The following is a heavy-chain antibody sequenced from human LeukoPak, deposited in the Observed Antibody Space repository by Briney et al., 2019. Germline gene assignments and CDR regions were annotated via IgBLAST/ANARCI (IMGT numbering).Heavy chain of an antibody. CDR2: VSGSGGSA. CDR1: GFTFSTYV. D-gene: IGHD3-10*01. J-gene: IGHJ4*02. CDR3: AREPNPLLWFGESLSYFDY. V-gene: IGHV3-23*01. Sequence: GGSLRLSCVASGFTFSTYVMSWVRQAPGKGLEWVSAVSGSGGSAYYADSVKGRFTISRDNSKNTLYLQMNSLRAEDTAVYYCAREPNPLLWFGESLSYFDYWGQGTLVTVSS.